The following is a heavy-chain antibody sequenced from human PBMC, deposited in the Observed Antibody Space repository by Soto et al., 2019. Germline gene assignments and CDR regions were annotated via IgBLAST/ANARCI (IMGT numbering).Heavy chain of an antibody. CDR1: GYTFRGYG. J-gene: IGHJ4*02. Sequence: EVQVVASGGCLVQPGGSLIDACEGFGYTFRGYGMIWVRQAPGKGLECVSYISSDETIVNYADSVKGRFTISRDSAKKSLFLQMNSLRDEDTAVYYCVRGGRVGTTWGYYWGQGAPVTVSS. CDR3: VRGGRVGTTWGYY. CDR2: ISSDETIV. V-gene: IGHV3-48*02. D-gene: IGHD1-26*01.